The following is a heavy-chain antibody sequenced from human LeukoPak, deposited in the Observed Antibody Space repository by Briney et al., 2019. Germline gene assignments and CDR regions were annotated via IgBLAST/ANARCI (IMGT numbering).Heavy chain of an antibody. CDR3: ARDTGYDLLTAYDY. CDR1: GFTFDDYG. Sequence: PGGSLRLSCAASGFTFDDYGMSWVRQAPGKGLEWVSGINWNGGSTGYADSVKGRFSISRDNAKNSLYLQMNSLRAEDTALYYCARDTGYDLLTAYDYWGQGNLVSVSS. V-gene: IGHV3-20*04. CDR2: INWNGGST. J-gene: IGHJ4*02. D-gene: IGHD3-9*01.